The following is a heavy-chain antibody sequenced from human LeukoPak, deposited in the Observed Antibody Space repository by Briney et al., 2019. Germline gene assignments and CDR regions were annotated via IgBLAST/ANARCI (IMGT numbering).Heavy chain of an antibody. CDR3: AKENGLFPLDP. J-gene: IGHJ5*02. CDR1: GGSISSYY. D-gene: IGHD2-21*01. CDR2: IYTSGIT. V-gene: IGHV4-4*07. Sequence: SETLSLTCNVSGGSISSYYWSWIRQPAGKALEWIGRIYTSGITNYNPSLKSRVTMSVDTSKNQFSLKLSSVTAADTAGYYCAKENGLFPLDPWGQGTLVTVSS.